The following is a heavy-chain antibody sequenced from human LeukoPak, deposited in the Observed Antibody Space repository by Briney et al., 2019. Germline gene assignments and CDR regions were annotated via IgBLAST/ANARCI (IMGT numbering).Heavy chain of an antibody. V-gene: IGHV3-15*01. CDR3: TADVPNDDGDYVPIDY. J-gene: IGHJ4*02. D-gene: IGHD4-17*01. Sequence: PGGSLRLSCAASGFTFSSYSMNWVRQAPGKGLEWVGRIKSKRDGGTTDYAAPGKGRFTISRDDSENTLYLQMNSLKTEDTAVYYCTADVPNDDGDYVPIDYWGQGTLVTVSS. CDR2: IKSKRDGGTT. CDR1: GFTFSSYS.